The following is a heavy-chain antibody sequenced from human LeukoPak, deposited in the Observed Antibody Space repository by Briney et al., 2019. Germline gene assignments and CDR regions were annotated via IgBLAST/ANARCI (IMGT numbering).Heavy chain of an antibody. V-gene: IGHV1-24*01. CDR3: ATGGYSYGSKGWFDP. CDR2: FDPEDGET. CDR1: GYTLTELS. J-gene: IGHJ5*02. D-gene: IGHD5-18*01. Sequence: ASVKVSCEVSGYTLTELSMHWVRQAPGKGLEWMGGFDPEDGETIYAQKFQGRVTMTEDTSTDTACMELSSLRSEDTAVYYCATGGYSYGSKGWFDPWGQGTLVTVSS.